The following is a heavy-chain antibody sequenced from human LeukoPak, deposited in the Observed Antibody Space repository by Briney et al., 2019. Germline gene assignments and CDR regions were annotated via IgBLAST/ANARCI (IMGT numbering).Heavy chain of an antibody. CDR1: GFTFSSYS. J-gene: IGHJ3*02. CDR3: ARSTMVRGVIRGAAFDI. D-gene: IGHD3-10*01. Sequence: GGSLRLSCAASGFTFSSYSMNWVRQAPGKGLEWVSSISSSGSYIYYADSVKGRFTISRDNAKNSLYLQMNSLRAEDTAVYYCARSTMVRGVIRGAAFDIWGQGTMVTVSS. CDR2: ISSSGSYI. V-gene: IGHV3-21*01.